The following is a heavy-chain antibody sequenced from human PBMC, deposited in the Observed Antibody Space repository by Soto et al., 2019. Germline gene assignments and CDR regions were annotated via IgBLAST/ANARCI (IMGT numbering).Heavy chain of an antibody. Sequence: QVQLVQSGAEVKKPGSSVKVSCKASGDTFSSYAISWVRQAPGQGLEWMGGIIPIFGTANYAQKFQGRVTITADESTSTAYMELSSLRSEDPAVYYCARDGSGYRSRASPMDVWGQGTTVTVS. D-gene: IGHD3-22*01. CDR2: IIPIFGTA. J-gene: IGHJ6*02. V-gene: IGHV1-69*01. CDR1: GDTFSSYA. CDR3: ARDGSGYRSRASPMDV.